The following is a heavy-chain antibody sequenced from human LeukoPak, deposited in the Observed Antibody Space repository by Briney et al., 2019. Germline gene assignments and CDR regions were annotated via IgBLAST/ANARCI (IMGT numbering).Heavy chain of an antibody. J-gene: IGHJ5*02. Sequence: ASVKVSCKAFGYTFTSNYMHWVRQAPGQGPEWMGVISPSGGSTTYAQKFQGRVTLTRDMSTSTDYLELSSLRSEDTAVYYCAREDTAMVVLQEKNWFDPWGQGTLVTVSS. CDR3: AREDTAMVVLQEKNWFDP. D-gene: IGHD5-18*01. V-gene: IGHV1-46*01. CDR1: GYTFTSNY. CDR2: ISPSGGST.